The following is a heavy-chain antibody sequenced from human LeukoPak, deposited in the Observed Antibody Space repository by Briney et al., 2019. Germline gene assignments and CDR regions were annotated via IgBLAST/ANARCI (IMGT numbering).Heavy chain of an antibody. CDR2: ISWNSGSI. Sequence: GGSLRLSCAASGFIFDDYAMHWVRQAPGKGLEWVSGISWNSGSIGYADSVKGRFTISRDNSKNTLYLQMNSLRAEDTAVYYCAKGGGRVTGFDYWGQGTLVTVSS. J-gene: IGHJ4*02. CDR3: AKGGGRVTGFDY. V-gene: IGHV3-9*01. D-gene: IGHD2-21*02. CDR1: GFIFDDYA.